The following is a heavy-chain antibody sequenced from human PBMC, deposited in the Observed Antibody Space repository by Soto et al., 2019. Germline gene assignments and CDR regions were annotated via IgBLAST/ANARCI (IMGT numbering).Heavy chain of an antibody. Sequence: GASVKVSCKASGYTFTSYGISWVRQAPGQRLEWMGWINAGNGNTKYAQKFQGRVTITRNTSASTAYMELSSLRSEDTAVYYCARARDSSGYRWFDPWGQGTLVTVSS. CDR2: INAGNGNT. CDR3: ARARDSSGYRWFDP. D-gene: IGHD3-22*01. V-gene: IGHV1-3*01. J-gene: IGHJ5*02. CDR1: GYTFTSYG.